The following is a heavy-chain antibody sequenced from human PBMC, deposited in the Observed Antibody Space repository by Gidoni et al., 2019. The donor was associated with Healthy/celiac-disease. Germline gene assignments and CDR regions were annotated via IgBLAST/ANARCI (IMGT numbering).Heavy chain of an antibody. D-gene: IGHD6-13*01. CDR3: ARRGKAAAGHGDINGFDP. V-gene: IGHV4-34*01. J-gene: IGHJ5*02. Sequence: QVQLQQWGAGLLKPSETLSLTCAVYGGSFSGYYWSWIRQPPGKGLEWIGEINHSGSTNYNPSLKSRVTISVDTSKNQFSLKLSSVTAADTAVYYCARRGKAAAGHGDINGFDPWGQGTLVTVSS. CDR2: INHSGST. CDR1: GGSFSGYY.